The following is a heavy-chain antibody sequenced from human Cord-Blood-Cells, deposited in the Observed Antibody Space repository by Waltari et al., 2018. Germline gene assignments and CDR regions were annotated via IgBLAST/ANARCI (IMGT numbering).Heavy chain of an antibody. CDR1: GYTFTSYY. CDR2: INPSGGST. CDR3: ARIGIRGDY. V-gene: IGHV1-46*01. J-gene: IGHJ4*02. D-gene: IGHD1-26*01. Sequence: QVQLVQSGAEVKKPGALVKVSCKSSGYTFTSYYMHWVGPATVQGLEWMGIINPSGGSTSYAQKCQGRVTMTRDTSTSTVYMELSSLRSEDTAVYYCARIGIRGDYWGQGTLVTVSS.